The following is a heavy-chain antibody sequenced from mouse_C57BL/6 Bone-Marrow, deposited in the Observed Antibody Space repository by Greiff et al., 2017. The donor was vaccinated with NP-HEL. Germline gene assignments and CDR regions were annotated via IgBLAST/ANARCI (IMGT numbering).Heavy chain of an antibody. CDR1: GFTFSSYA. D-gene: IGHD2-10*02. CDR3: TRDRLYGYYAMDY. J-gene: IGHJ4*01. V-gene: IGHV5-9-1*02. Sequence: EVQRVESGEGLVKPGGSLKLSCAASGFTFSSYAMSWVRQTPEKRLEWVAYISSGGDYIYYADTVKGRFTISRDNARNTLYLQMSSLKSEDTAMYYCTRDRLYGYYAMDYWGQGTSVTVSS. CDR2: ISSGGDYI.